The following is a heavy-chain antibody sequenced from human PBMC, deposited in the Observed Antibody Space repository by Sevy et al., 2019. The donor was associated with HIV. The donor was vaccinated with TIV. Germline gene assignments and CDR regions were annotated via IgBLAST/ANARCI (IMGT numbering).Heavy chain of an antibody. V-gene: IGHV4-39*01. D-gene: IGHD6-19*01. CDR3: ARNNSGHSFDF. CDR1: DGSMTNNNYY. CDR2: VHYGGST. Sequence: SETLSLTCSVSDGSMTNNNYYWAWIRRPPGKGLEWIGSVHYGGSTHYNPSFWGQVSISVDTSKRVVSLDLSSVTSADTAVYFCARNNSGHSFDFWGHGILVTVSS. J-gene: IGHJ4*01.